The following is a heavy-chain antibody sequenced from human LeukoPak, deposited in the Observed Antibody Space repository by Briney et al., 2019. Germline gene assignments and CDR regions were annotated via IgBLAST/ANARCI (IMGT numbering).Heavy chain of an antibody. Sequence: SETLSLTCAVYGGSFSGYYWSWIRQPPGKGLEWIGEINHSGSTNYNPSLKSRVTISVDTSKNQFSLKLSSVTAADTAVYYCARRTRGGDFDYWGQGTLVTVSS. CDR3: ARRTRGGDFDY. V-gene: IGHV4-34*01. CDR1: GGSFSGYY. D-gene: IGHD4-17*01. CDR2: INHSGST. J-gene: IGHJ4*02.